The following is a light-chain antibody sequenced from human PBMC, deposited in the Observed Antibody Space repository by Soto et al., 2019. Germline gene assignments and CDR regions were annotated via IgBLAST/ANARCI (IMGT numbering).Light chain of an antibody. V-gene: IGKV3-11*01. CDR1: QSVSSY. CDR3: QQRSNWAIT. CDR2: DAS. J-gene: IGKJ5*01. Sequence: EIVLTQSPATLSLSPGERATLSCRASQSVSSYLAWYQQKPGQAPRLLIYDASNRATGIPARFSGSGSGTDFTLHISSLEPEDFAVYYCQQRSNWAITFGQGTRLEIK.